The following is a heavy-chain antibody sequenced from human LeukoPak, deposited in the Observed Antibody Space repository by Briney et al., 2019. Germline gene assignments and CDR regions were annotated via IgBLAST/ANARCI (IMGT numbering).Heavy chain of an antibody. Sequence: GRSLRLSCAASGFTFSSYGMHWVRQAPGKGLEWVAVIWYDGSNKYYADSVKGRFTISRDNSKNTLYLQMNSLRAEDTAAYYCARGSPGFDYWGQGTLVTVSS. CDR2: IWYDGSNK. CDR1: GFTFSSYG. J-gene: IGHJ4*02. V-gene: IGHV3-33*01. CDR3: ARGSPGFDY.